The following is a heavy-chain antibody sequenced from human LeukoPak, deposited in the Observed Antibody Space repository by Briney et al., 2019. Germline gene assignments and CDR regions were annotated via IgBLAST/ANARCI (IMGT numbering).Heavy chain of an antibody. J-gene: IGHJ4*02. V-gene: IGHV3-23*01. CDR1: GFTFSSYA. CDR3: AKFIAAAGTNFDY. CDR2: ISVSGGST. Sequence: GGSLRLSCAASGFTFSSYAMSWVRQAPGKGLEWVSAISVSGGSTYYADSVKGRFTISRDNSKNTLYLQMNSLRAEDTAVYYCAKFIAAAGTNFDYWGQGTLVTVSS. D-gene: IGHD6-13*01.